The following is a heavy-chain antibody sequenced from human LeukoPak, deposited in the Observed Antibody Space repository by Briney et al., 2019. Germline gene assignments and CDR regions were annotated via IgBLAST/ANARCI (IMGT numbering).Heavy chain of an antibody. CDR2: ISSSSSYI. J-gene: IGHJ4*02. D-gene: IGHD6-19*01. Sequence: GASLRLSCAASGFTFSSYSMNWVRQAPGKGLEWVSSISSSSSYIYYAESVKGRFTISRDNAKNSLYLQMNSLRAEDTAVYYCAGKRSGWDGVYWGKGTGV. CDR1: GFTFSSYS. CDR3: AGKRSGWDGVY. V-gene: IGHV3-21*01.